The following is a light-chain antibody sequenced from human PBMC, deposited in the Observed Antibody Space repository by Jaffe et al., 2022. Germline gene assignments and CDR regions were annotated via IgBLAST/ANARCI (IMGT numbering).Light chain of an antibody. CDR2: KDS. CDR1: ALPKQY. Sequence: SYELTQPPSVSVSPGQTARITCSGDALPKQYAYWYQQKPGQAPVLVIYKDSERPSGIPERFSGSSSGTTVTLTISGVQAEDEADYYCQSADSSGQKVVFGGGTKLTVL. V-gene: IGLV3-25*03. J-gene: IGLJ2*01. CDR3: QSADSSGQKVV.